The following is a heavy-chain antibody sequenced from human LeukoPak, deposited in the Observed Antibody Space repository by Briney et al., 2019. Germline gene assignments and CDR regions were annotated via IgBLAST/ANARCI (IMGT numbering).Heavy chain of an antibody. V-gene: IGHV4-61*01. D-gene: IGHD1-1*01. Sequence: SETLSLTCTVSGGSVNSGNYYWSWIRQPPGKGLEWIGYIYYSGSTNYNPSLKSRVTISVDTSKNQFSLKLSSVTAADTAVYYCARDSTGTYYYYYGMDVWGQGTTVTVSS. CDR3: ARDSTGTYYYYYGMDV. J-gene: IGHJ6*02. CDR2: IYYSGST. CDR1: GGSVNSGNYY.